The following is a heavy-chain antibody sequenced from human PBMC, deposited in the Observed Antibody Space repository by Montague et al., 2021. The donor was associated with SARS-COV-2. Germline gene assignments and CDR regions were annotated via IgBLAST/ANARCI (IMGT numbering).Heavy chain of an antibody. D-gene: IGHD2-2*01. CDR1: GDSVSSIIAT. Sequence: CAISGDSVSSIIATWNWVRQSPSRDLEWLGRTYYRSKWYNDYAESVKSRITIDPDTSKHQFSLHLNSVTPEDTAVYYCARIPVGSKYYFDFWGQGTLVTVSS. CDR3: ARIPVGSKYYFDF. J-gene: IGHJ4*02. V-gene: IGHV6-1*01. CDR2: TYYRSKWYN.